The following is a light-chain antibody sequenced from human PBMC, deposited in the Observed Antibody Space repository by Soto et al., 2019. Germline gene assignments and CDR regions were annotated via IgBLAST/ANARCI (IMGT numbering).Light chain of an antibody. CDR2: EVS. V-gene: IGLV2-14*01. Sequence: QSVLTQPASVSVSPGQSITISCTGTSSDVGGYDYVSWYQHHPGKAPKLTIYEVSNRPSGVSNRFSGSKSGNTASLTISGLQAEDEAEYYCSSYTSSSTDVFGTGPSSPS. J-gene: IGLJ1*01. CDR1: SSDVGGYDY. CDR3: SSYTSSSTDV.